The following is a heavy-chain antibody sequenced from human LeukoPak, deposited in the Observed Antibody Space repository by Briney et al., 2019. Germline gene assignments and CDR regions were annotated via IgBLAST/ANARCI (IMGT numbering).Heavy chain of an antibody. CDR2: IIPIFGTA. D-gene: IGHD4-11*01. J-gene: IGHJ6*02. V-gene: IGHV1-69*13. CDR3: ASGADYSNIYYYYGMDV. Sequence: GASVKVSCKASGGTFSSYAISWVRQAHGQGLELMGGIIPIFGTANYAQKFQGRVTITADESTRTAYMELSSLRSEDTAVYYCASGADYSNIYYYYGMDVWGQGTTVTVSS. CDR1: GGTFSSYA.